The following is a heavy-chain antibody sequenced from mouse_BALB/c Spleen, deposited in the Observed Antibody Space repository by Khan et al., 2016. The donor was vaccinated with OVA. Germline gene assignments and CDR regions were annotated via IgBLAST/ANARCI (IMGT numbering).Heavy chain of an antibody. V-gene: IGHV5-6-5*01. Sequence: EVELVESGGGLVKPGGSLKLSCAASGFTFSNYAMSWVRQSPEKRLEWVASISSGDSTYYPDSVKGRFTISRDNARNILYLQMSSLRSEDTAMYYCARDYWFAYWGQGNLFTVSA. J-gene: IGHJ3*01. CDR1: GFTFSNYA. CDR2: ISSGDST. CDR3: ARDYWFAY.